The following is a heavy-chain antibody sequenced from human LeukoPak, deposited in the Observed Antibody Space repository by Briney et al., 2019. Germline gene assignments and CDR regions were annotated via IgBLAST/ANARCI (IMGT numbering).Heavy chain of an antibody. Sequence: PGGSLRLSCAASGFTFGNYAMTWVRQAPGKGLEWVSTISGPGGSTYYTDSVKGRFPISRDNSKNTLYLQMNSLRAEDTAVYYCARVANRITMIVVVTEYYFDYWGQGTLVTVSS. D-gene: IGHD3-22*01. V-gene: IGHV3-23*01. CDR1: GFTFGNYA. J-gene: IGHJ4*02. CDR2: ISGPGGST. CDR3: ARVANRITMIVVVTEYYFDY.